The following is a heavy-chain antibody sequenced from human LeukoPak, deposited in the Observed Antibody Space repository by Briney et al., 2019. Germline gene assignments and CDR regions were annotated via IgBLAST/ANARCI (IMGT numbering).Heavy chain of an antibody. J-gene: IGHJ4*02. CDR2: ISGSGATR. V-gene: IGHV3-23*01. Sequence: GGSLRLSCAASGFMFRDYGMSWVRQGPGKGLEWVSSISGSGATRYYAESVRGRIIISRDNSRNTVYLQMNSLRAEDTAVYYCAKGSGSYLSPLYYFDYWGQGTLVTVSS. D-gene: IGHD1-26*01. CDR3: AKGSGSYLSPLYYFDY. CDR1: GFMFRDYG.